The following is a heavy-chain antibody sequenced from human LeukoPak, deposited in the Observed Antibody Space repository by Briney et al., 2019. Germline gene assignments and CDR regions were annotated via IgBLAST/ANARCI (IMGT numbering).Heavy chain of an antibody. Sequence: GDSLKISCKGCGYSFTSYWIGWVRQMPGKGLEWMGIIYPGDSDTRYSPSFQGQVTISADKSISTAYLQWSSLKSSDTAMYYCARPYCSITSCNDAFHIRVQGTMVTVSS. CDR1: GYSFTSYW. D-gene: IGHD2-2*01. V-gene: IGHV5-51*01. CDR3: ARPYCSITSCNDAFHI. J-gene: IGHJ3*02. CDR2: IYPGDSDT.